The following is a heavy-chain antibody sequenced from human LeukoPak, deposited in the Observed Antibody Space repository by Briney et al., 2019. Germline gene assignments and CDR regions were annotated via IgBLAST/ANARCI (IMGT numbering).Heavy chain of an antibody. CDR3: ARHSSWFDP. J-gene: IGHJ5*02. CDR2: INHSGST. V-gene: IGHV4-34*01. Sequence: SETLSLTCAVYVGSFSGYYWSWIRQSPGKGLEWIGEINHSGSTNYNPSLKSRVTISVDTSKNQFSLKLSSVTAADTAVYYCARHSSWFDPWGQGTLVIVSS. CDR1: VGSFSGYY.